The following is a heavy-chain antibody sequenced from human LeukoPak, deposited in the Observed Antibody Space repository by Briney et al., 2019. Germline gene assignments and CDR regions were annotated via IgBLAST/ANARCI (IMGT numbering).Heavy chain of an antibody. J-gene: IGHJ4*02. CDR2: INPNSGGT. V-gene: IGHV1-2*06. D-gene: IGHD1-26*01. CDR3: ARVIGLSRIVGAPSPPGY. Sequence: ASVKVSCKASGYTFTGYYMHWVRQAPGQGLERVGRINPNSGGTNYAQKFQGRVTMTRDTSISTAYMELSRLRSDDTAVYYCARVIGLSRIVGAPSPPGYWGQGTLVTVSS. CDR1: GYTFTGYY.